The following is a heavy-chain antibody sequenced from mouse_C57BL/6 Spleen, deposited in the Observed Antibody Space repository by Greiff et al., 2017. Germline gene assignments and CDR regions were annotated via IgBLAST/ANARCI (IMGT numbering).Heavy chain of an antibody. CDR3: ARSIYGFHAMGY. V-gene: IGHV1-69*01. Sequence: VHLQQPGAELVMPGASVNLSCKASGYTFTSYWMHWVMLRPGQGLAWIGEIDPSDSYTTFTQKFKGKSTLTLDKSSSTAYMQLSSLTAEDSAVYDCARSIYGFHAMGYWGQGTSVTVSS. J-gene: IGHJ4*01. CDR2: IDPSDSYT. CDR1: GYTFTSYW. D-gene: IGHD1-1*01.